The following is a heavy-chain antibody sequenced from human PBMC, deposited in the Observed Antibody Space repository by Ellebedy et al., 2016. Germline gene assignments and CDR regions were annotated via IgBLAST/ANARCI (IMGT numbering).Heavy chain of an antibody. J-gene: IGHJ3*02. CDR2: IHSGGTR. Sequence: SETLSLXCTVSGDSMNTYYWRWIRQPPGKGLEWIAYIHSGGTRDFNPSLKSRVTISVDTSKNQFSLSLTSVTAADTAVYYCARSGRGFWSGINTGAFDIWGQGTSVTVSS. V-gene: IGHV4-59*13. CDR3: ARSGRGFWSGINTGAFDI. CDR1: GDSMNTYY. D-gene: IGHD3-3*01.